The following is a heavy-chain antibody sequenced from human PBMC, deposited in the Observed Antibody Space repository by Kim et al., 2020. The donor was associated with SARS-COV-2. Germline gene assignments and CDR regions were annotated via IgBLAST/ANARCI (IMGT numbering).Heavy chain of an antibody. CDR3: AKATLKDYYGSGSYDADAFDI. D-gene: IGHD3-10*01. V-gene: IGHV3-23*01. Sequence: GGSLRLSCAASGFTFSSYAMSWVRQAPGKGLEWVSAISGSGGSTYYADSVKGRFTISRDNSKHTLYLQMNSLRAEDTAVYYCAKATLKDYYGSGSYDADAFDIWGQGTMVTVSS. CDR1: GFTFSSYA. J-gene: IGHJ3*02. CDR2: ISGSGGST.